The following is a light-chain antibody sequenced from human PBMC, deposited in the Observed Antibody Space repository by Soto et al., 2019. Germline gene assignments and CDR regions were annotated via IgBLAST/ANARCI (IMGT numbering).Light chain of an antibody. J-gene: IGLJ3*02. CDR1: SSDVGGYNY. CDR3: SSYTSGSTWV. Sequence: QSVLTQPASVSGSPGQSITISCTGTSSDVGGYNYVSWYQQHPGKAPKLMIYEVSNQPSGVSNRFSGSKSGNTASLTISGLQAEDEADYYCSSYTSGSTWVFGGGTKVTVL. V-gene: IGLV2-14*01. CDR2: EVS.